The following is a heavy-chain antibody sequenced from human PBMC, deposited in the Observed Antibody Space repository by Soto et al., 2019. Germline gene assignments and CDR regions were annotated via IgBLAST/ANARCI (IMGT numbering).Heavy chain of an antibody. J-gene: IGHJ4*02. Sequence: QITLKESGPTRVKPTQTLTLTCTFSGFSLSTNGVGVGWIRQPPGKTLEWLALIYWDDDKRYSPSLESRLTITKDTSEDQVVLTMTHMDPVDTATYYCVHRAVYSGSYWDGGYFDYWGQGTLVTVSS. CDR3: VHRAVYSGSYWDGGYFDY. CDR2: IYWDDDK. D-gene: IGHD1-26*01. CDR1: GFSLSTNGVG. V-gene: IGHV2-5*02.